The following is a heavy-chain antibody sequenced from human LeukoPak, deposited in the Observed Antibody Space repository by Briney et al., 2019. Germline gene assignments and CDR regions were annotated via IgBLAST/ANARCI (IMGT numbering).Heavy chain of an antibody. V-gene: IGHV3-21*01. CDR1: GFTFSSYS. CDR3: ARVPRLRYFDWLSEKDV. J-gene: IGHJ6*02. D-gene: IGHD3-9*01. Sequence: GGPLRLSCAASGFTFSSYSMNWVRQAPGKGLEWVSSISSSSSYIYYADSVKGRFTISRDNAKNSLYLQMNSLRAEDTAVYYCARVPRLRYFDWLSEKDVWGQGTTVTVSS. CDR2: ISSSSSYI.